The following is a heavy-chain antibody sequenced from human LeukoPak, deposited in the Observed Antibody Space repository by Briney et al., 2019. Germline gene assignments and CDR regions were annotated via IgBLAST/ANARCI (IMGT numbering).Heavy chain of an antibody. Sequence: PGGSLRLSCAASGFRFNTYWMSWVRQAPGKGLEWVANIKQDGNEKYYAGSVKGRFTISRDNGKNSLDLQMNSLRADDTAVYYCARDTLGEGEDANYAVYYFDYWGQGTVVTVSS. V-gene: IGHV3-7*01. CDR2: IKQDGNEK. D-gene: IGHD4/OR15-4a*01. CDR1: GFRFNTYW. J-gene: IGHJ4*02. CDR3: ARDTLGEGEDANYAVYYFDY.